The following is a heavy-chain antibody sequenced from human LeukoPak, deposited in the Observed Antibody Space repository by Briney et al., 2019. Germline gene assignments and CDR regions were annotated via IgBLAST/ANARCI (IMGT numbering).Heavy chain of an antibody. CDR1: GYTFTSYG. CDR3: ARDSCSSTSCYPTFDY. D-gene: IGHD2-2*01. V-gene: IGHV1-18*01. Sequence: ASVKVSCKTSGYTFTSYGISWVRQAPGQGLEGMGWISAYNGNTNYAQKLQGRVTMTTDTSTSTAYMELRSLRSDDTAVYYCARDSCSSTSCYPTFDYWGQGTLVAVSS. J-gene: IGHJ4*02. CDR2: ISAYNGNT.